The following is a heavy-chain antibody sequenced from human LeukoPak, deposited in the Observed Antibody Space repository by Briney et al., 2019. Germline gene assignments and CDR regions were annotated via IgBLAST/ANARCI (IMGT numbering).Heavy chain of an antibody. J-gene: IGHJ4*02. CDR3: ARLDYYGSGSYFDY. D-gene: IGHD3-10*01. CDR2: ISSSGSTI. CDR1: GFTFSSYE. V-gene: IGHV3-48*03. Sequence: GGALRLSCAASGFTFSSYEMNWVRQAPGKGLEWVSYISSSGSTIYYADSVKGRFTISRDNARNSLYLQMNSLRAEDTAVYYCARLDYYGSGSYFDYWGQGTLVTVSS.